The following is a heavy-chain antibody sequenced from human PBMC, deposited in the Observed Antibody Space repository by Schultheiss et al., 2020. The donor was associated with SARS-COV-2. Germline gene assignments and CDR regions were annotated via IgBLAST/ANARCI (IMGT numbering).Heavy chain of an antibody. CDR2: ISAGGSST. J-gene: IGHJ4*02. Sequence: GGSLRLSCAASGFTVSSNYMSWVRQAPGKGLEWVSAISAGGSSTYYADSVKGRFTISRDNSKNTLYLQMNSLRAEDTAVYYCARGRYYFDYWGQGTLVTVSS. CDR3: ARGRYYFDY. V-gene: IGHV3-66*02. D-gene: IGHD1-26*01. CDR1: GFTVSSNY.